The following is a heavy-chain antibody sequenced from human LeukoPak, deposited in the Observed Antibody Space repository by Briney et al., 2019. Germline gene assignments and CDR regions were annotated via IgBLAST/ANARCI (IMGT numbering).Heavy chain of an antibody. J-gene: IGHJ4*02. CDR3: ASGKQGTLGY. CDR2: INHSGST. V-gene: IGHV4-34*01. CDR1: GGSFSGHY. Sequence: SETLSLTCAVYGGSFSGHYWSWIRQPPGKGLEWIGEINHSGSTNYNPSLKSRVTISVDTSKNQFSLKLSSVTAADTAVYYCASGKQGTLGYWGQGTLVTVSS. D-gene: IGHD1-1*01.